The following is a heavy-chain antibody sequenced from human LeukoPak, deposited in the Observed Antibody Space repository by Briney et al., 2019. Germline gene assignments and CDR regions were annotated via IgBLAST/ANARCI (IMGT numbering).Heavy chain of an antibody. D-gene: IGHD3-10*01. V-gene: IGHV4-4*07. CDR3: ARESTYYYGSGSYQIDY. J-gene: IGHJ4*02. CDR2: IYTSGST. Sequence: PSETLSLTCTVSGGSISSYYWSWIRQPAGKGLEWIGRIYTSGSTNYNPSLKSRVTMSVDTSKNQFSLRLSSVTAADTAVYYCARESTYYYGSGSYQIDYWGQGTLVTVSS. CDR1: GGSISSYY.